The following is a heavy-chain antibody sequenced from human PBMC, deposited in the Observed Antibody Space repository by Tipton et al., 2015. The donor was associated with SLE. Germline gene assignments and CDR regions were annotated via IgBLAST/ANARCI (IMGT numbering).Heavy chain of an antibody. CDR1: GFTFSDYY. V-gene: IGHV3-11*01. Sequence: SLRLSCAASGFTFSDYYMSWIRQAPGKGLEWISYISSSGTTIYYADSVKGRFTISRDNAKNSLYLQMNSLRAEDTAVYYCAGGKRGFGELFFDYGGQGSLVTFSS. J-gene: IGHJ4*02. CDR2: ISSSGTTI. D-gene: IGHD3-10*01. CDR3: AGGKRGFGELFFDY.